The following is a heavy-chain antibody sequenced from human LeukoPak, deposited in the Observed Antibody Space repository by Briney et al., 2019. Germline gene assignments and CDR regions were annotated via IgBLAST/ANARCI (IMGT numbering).Heavy chain of an antibody. J-gene: IGHJ6*02. CDR2: INPNSGGT. D-gene: IGHD2-15*01. Sequence: ASVKVSCKAPGYTFTGYYMHWVRQAPGQGLEWMGWINPNSGGTNYAQKFQGRVTMTRDTSISTAYMELSRLRSDDTAVYYCARVFEGYCSGGSCYPTYYYYGMDVWGQGTTVTVSS. V-gene: IGHV1-2*02. CDR1: GYTFTGYY. CDR3: ARVFEGYCSGGSCYPTYYYYGMDV.